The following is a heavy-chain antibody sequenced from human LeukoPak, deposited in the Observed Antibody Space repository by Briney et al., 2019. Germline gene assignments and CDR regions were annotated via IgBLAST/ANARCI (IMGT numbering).Heavy chain of an antibody. CDR1: GGTFNNYA. V-gene: IGHV1-69*04. Sequence: ASVKVSCKASGGTFNNYAISWVRQAPGQGLEWMGRIVPILGIANYAQEFQGRVIITTNEATSSAYMELSSLRSEDTAVYYCARDQGDNSYGYYAIWYAFDVWGQGTRSPSPQ. CDR2: IVPILGIA. J-gene: IGHJ3*01. CDR3: ARDQGDNSYGYYAIWYAFDV. D-gene: IGHD5-18*01.